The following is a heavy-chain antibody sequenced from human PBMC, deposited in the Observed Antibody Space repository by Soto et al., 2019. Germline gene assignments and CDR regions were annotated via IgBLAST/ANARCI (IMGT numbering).Heavy chain of an antibody. CDR2: ISAYNGNT. J-gene: IGHJ6*03. Sequence: ASVKVSCKASGYTFTSYGISWVRQAPGQGLEWMGWISAYNGNTNYAQKLQGRVTMTTDTSTSTAYMELRSLRSDDTAVYYCARDEPTVKEYYYYYMDFWGKGTTVTVSS. V-gene: IGHV1-18*01. D-gene: IGHD4-4*01. CDR1: GYTFTSYG. CDR3: ARDEPTVKEYYYYYMDF.